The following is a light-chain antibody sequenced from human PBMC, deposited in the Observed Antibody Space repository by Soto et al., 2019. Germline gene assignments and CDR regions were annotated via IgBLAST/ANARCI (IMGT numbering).Light chain of an antibody. CDR1: QSISSW. Sequence: DIKMTQSPSTLSASVGDRVTITCRASQSISSWLAWYQQKPGKAPKLLIYDASSLESGVPSRFSGSGSGTEFTLTISSLQPDDLATYYCQQYNSYWTFGQGTKVEIK. CDR3: QQYNSYWT. V-gene: IGKV1-5*01. J-gene: IGKJ1*01. CDR2: DAS.